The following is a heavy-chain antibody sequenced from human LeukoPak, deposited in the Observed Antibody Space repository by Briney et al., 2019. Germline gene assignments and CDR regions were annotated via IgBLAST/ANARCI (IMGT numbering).Heavy chain of an antibody. J-gene: IGHJ4*02. CDR3: ARVPSNTNYDFGSSYDFDY. CDR2: ISAYNGNT. D-gene: IGHD3-3*01. V-gene: IGHV1-18*01. Sequence: ASVKVSCKASGYTFTSYGISWVRQAPGQGLEWTGWISAYNGNTNYAQKLQGRVTMTTDTSTSPAYLELRSLRSDDTAVYYCARVPSNTNYDFGSSYDFDYWGQGTQVTVSS. CDR1: GYTFTSYG.